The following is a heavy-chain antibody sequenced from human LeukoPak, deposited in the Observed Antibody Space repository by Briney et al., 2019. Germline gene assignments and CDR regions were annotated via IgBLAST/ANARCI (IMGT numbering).Heavy chain of an antibody. V-gene: IGHV4-39*01. Sequence: PSETLSLTCTVSGGSISGSSYYWDWIRQPPGKGLEWIGSIYRDGSTYYNPSLKSRVTISVDTSKNQFSLKLSSVTAADTAVYYCTRRAYCSGGTCYSDYWGQGTLATVSS. D-gene: IGHD2-15*01. CDR2: IYRDGST. J-gene: IGHJ4*02. CDR3: TRRAYCSGGTCYSDY. CDR1: GGSISGSSYY.